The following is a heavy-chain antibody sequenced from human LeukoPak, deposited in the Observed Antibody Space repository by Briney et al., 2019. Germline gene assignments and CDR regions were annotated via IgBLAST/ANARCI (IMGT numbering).Heavy chain of an antibody. J-gene: IGHJ4*02. D-gene: IGHD6-19*01. Sequence: SGPALVKPTQTLTLTCTFSGFSLSTSGMCVSWVRQPPGKALEWLALIDWDDDKYYSTSPKTRLTISKDTSKNQVVLTMTNMDPVDTATYYCARIRLHSSGWYYFDYWSQGTLVTVSS. CDR1: GFSLSTSGMC. CDR2: IDWDDDK. V-gene: IGHV2-70*20. CDR3: ARIRLHSSGWYYFDY.